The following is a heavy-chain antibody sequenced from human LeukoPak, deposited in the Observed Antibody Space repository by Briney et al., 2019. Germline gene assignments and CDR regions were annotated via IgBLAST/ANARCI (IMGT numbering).Heavy chain of an antibody. CDR3: ARTYYYDSSGSDWFVP. D-gene: IGHD3-22*01. J-gene: IGHJ5*02. CDR2: IWYDGSNK. CDR1: GFTFSSYG. V-gene: IGHV3-33*01. Sequence: PGGSLRLSCAASGFTFSSYGMHWVRQAPGKGLEWVVVIWYDGSNKYYADSVKGRFTISRDNSKNTLYLQMNSLRAEDTAVYYCARTYYYDSSGSDWFVPWGQGTLVTVSS.